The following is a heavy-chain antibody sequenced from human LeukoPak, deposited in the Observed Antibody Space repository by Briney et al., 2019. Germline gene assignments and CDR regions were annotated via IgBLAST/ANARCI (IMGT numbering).Heavy chain of an antibody. J-gene: IGHJ5*02. CDR3: TRMAAGGFDH. Sequence: SQTLSLTCAVSGGSISSGGYSWSWIRQPPGKGLEWIGYIYHSGSTYYNPSLKSRVTISVDRSKNQFSLKLSSVTAADTALYYCTRMAAGGFDHWGQGILVTVSS. D-gene: IGHD3-16*01. V-gene: IGHV4-30-2*01. CDR1: GGSISSGGYS. CDR2: IYHSGST.